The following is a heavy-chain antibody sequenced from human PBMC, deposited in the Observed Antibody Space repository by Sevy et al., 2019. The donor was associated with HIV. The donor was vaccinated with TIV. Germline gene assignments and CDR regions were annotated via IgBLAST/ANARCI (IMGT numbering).Heavy chain of an antibody. CDR2: ISSSSSYI. D-gene: IGHD1-26*01. V-gene: IGHV3-21*01. J-gene: IGHJ4*02. Sequence: GGSQRLSCAASGFTFSSYSMNWVRQAPGKGLEWVSSISSSSSYIYYTDSVKGRFTISRDNAKNSLYLQMNSLRAEDTAVYYCARDRIEGATDYWGQGTLVTVSS. CDR1: GFTFSSYS. CDR3: ARDRIEGATDY.